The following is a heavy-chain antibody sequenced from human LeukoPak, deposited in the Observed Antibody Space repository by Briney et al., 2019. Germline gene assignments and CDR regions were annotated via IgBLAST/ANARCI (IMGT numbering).Heavy chain of an antibody. CDR2: INPSGGST. CDR1: GYTFTSYC. D-gene: IGHD2-15*01. V-gene: IGHV1-46*01. CDR3: AREEGGNYFDY. J-gene: IGHJ4*02. Sequence: ASVKVSCKASGYTFTSYCMHWVRQAPGQGLEWMGIINPSGGSTSYAQKFQGRVTMTRDTSTSTVYMELSSLRSEDTAVYYCAREEGGNYFDYWGQGTLVTVSS.